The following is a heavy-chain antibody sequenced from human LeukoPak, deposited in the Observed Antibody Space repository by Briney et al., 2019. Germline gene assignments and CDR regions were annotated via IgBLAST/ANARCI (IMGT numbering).Heavy chain of an antibody. CDR2: INPNSGGT. V-gene: IGHV1-2*02. D-gene: IGHD3-16*01. Sequence: ASLKLSCTASGYTFTGYYIHWVRQAPGQGLEWMGCINPNSGGTNYAQKFQGRVTLTRDTSISTAYMEMISLTSDDTAVYYCGGDGAGGGSNYFDYWGQGTLVTVSS. CDR1: GYTFTGYY. CDR3: GGDGAGGGSNYFDY. J-gene: IGHJ4*02.